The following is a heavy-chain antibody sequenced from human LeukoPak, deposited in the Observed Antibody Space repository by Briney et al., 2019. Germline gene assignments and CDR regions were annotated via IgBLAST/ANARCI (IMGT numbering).Heavy chain of an antibody. CDR2: ISSSGSTI. Sequence: GGSLRLSCAASGFTFSSYEMNWVRQAPGKGLEWVSYISSSGSTIYYADSVKGRFTISRDDANNSLYLQMNSLRAEDTAVYYCAELGITMIGGVWGKGTTVTISP. D-gene: IGHD3-10*02. V-gene: IGHV3-48*03. CDR1: GFTFSSYE. CDR3: AELGITMIGGV. J-gene: IGHJ6*04.